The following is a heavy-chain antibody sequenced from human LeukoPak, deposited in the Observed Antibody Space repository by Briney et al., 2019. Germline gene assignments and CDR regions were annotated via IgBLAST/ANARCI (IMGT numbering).Heavy chain of an antibody. CDR3: ARAPFYDILTGLYYYYGMDV. Sequence: GGSLRLSCAASGFIFSNYWMTWVRQAPGKGLDWVANIKQDGSEIYYVDSVKGRFTISRGNAKNSLYLQTNSLRAEDTAVYYCARAPFYDILTGLYYYYGMDVWGQGTTVTVSS. CDR2: IKQDGSEI. D-gene: IGHD3-9*01. CDR1: GFIFSNYW. V-gene: IGHV3-7*01. J-gene: IGHJ6*02.